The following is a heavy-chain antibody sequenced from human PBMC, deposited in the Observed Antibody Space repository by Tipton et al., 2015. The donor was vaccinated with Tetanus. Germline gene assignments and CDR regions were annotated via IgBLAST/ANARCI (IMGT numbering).Heavy chain of an antibody. V-gene: IGHV4-34*01. CDR3: ARVRRGATTDLDY. CDR2: IDHSGTT. J-gene: IGHJ4*02. D-gene: IGHD5-12*01. CDR1: NGSFSGSY. Sequence: TLSLTCSVYNGSFSGSYWTWIRQAPGKGPEWIGEIDHSGTTTYNPSLKSRVTMSLDTSKNQFSLKLSSVTAADTAVYYCARVRRGATTDLDYWGQGTLVTVSS.